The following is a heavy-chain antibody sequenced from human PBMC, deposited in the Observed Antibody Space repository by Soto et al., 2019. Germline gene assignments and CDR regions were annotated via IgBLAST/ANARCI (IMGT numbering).Heavy chain of an antibody. CDR3: ARDGYSSSWYQDAFDI. D-gene: IGHD6-13*01. CDR1: GYTFTSYA. J-gene: IGHJ3*02. V-gene: IGHV1-3*05. Sequence: QVQLVQSGAEEKKPGASVKVSCKASGYTFTSYAMHWVRQAPGQRLEWMGWINAGNGNTKYSQKFQGRVTITRDTXAXXAYMELSSLRSEDTAVYYCARDGYSSSWYQDAFDIWGQGTMVTVSS. CDR2: INAGNGNT.